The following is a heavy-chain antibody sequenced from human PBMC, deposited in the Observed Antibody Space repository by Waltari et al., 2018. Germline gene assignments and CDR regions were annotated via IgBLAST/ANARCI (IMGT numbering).Heavy chain of an antibody. CDR3: ARAGDTRWFDP. Sequence: QVQLQESGPGLVKPSETLSLTCTVSGGSISSYYWSWIRQPPGKGLEWIGYIYYSGSTNYTPALKSRVTISVDTSKNQFSLKLSSVTAADTAVYYCARAGDTRWFDPWGHGTLVTVSS. CDR2: IYYSGST. V-gene: IGHV4-59*01. J-gene: IGHJ5*02. CDR1: GGSISSYY. D-gene: IGHD3-10*01.